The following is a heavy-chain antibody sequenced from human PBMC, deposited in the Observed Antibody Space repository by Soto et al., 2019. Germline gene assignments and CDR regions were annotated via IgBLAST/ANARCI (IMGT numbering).Heavy chain of an antibody. V-gene: IGHV1-18*01. CDR1: GYTFTSYG. D-gene: IGHD6-19*01. CDR3: ERDLAVGLVDY. J-gene: IGHJ4*02. CDR2: ISAYNGNT. Sequence: QVQLVQSGAEVKKPGASVKVSCKASGYTFTSYGISWVRQAPGQGLEWMGWISAYNGNTKYAQKLQGRVTMTTDTSTSTGYMEVRRLRSDDTAVYYCERDLAVGLVDYWGQGTLVTGSS.